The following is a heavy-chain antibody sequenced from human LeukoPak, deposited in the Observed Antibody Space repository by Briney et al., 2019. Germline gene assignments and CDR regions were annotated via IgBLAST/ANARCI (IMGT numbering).Heavy chain of an antibody. Sequence: PGRSLRLSCAASGITFSRSAMHWVRQAPGKGLEWVAILTYDGTNKYYLDSVKGRFTISRDNSKNTLYLQMDSLRAEDTAVYYCTRGTVPGLATTYGTYFDSWGQGTLVTVSS. J-gene: IGHJ4*02. V-gene: IGHV3-30*04. D-gene: IGHD5-12*01. CDR1: GITFSRSA. CDR3: TRGTVPGLATTYGTYFDS. CDR2: LTYDGTNK.